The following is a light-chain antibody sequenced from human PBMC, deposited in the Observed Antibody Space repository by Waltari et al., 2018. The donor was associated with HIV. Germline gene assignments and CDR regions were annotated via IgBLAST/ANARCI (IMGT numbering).Light chain of an antibody. J-gene: IGLJ3*02. CDR1: SSNIGNNF. CDR2: DNN. V-gene: IGLV1-51*01. CDR3: GTWDSSLSAGL. Sequence: QSVLTQPPSVSAAPGQKVTISCSGSSSNIGNNFVSWYQQLPGTAPKLLIYDNNKRPSGIPDRFSGSKSGTSATLGITGLQTGDEADYYCGTWDSSLSAGLFGGGTTLTVL.